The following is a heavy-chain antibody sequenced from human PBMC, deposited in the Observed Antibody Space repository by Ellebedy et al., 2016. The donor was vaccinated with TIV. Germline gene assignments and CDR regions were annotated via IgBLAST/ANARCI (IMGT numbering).Heavy chain of an antibody. V-gene: IGHV3-74*01. CDR1: GFTFSSYW. CDR2: INSDGSST. J-gene: IGHJ1*01. D-gene: IGHD6-13*01. Sequence: GESLKISCAASGFTFSSYWMHWVRQAPGKGLVWVSRINSDGSSTSYADSVKGRFTISRDNAKNTLYLQMNSLRAEDTAVYYCARDRRRYSPDEYFQHWGQGTLVTVSS. CDR3: ARDRRRYSPDEYFQH.